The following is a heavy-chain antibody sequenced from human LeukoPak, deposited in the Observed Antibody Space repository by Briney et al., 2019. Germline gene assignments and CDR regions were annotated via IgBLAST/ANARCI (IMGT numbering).Heavy chain of an antibody. CDR1: GYSFTGYY. Sequence: ASVKVSCNTSGYSFTGYYMHWVRQAPGQGLEWMGWINPHSGDTVYAQNFLGRLTMTRDTSISTAYMELSRLRSDDTAVYYCARDIVVVVAADNWFDPWGQGTLVTVSS. V-gene: IGHV1-2*02. J-gene: IGHJ5*02. CDR3: ARDIVVVVAADNWFDP. CDR2: INPHSGDT. D-gene: IGHD2-15*01.